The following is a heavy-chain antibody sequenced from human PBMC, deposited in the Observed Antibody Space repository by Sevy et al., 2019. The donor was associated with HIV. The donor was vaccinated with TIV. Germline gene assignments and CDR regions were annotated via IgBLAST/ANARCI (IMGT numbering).Heavy chain of an antibody. CDR3: ATGHRITIFGVDLPDLWFDP. D-gene: IGHD3-3*01. CDR1: GYTLTELS. V-gene: IGHV1-24*01. J-gene: IGHJ5*02. Sequence: ASVNVSCKVSGYTLTELSMHWVRQAPGKGLEWMGGFDPEDDETIYAQKFQGRVTMTEDTSTDTAYMELSSLRSEDTAVYYCATGHRITIFGVDLPDLWFDPWGQGTLVTVSS. CDR2: FDPEDDET.